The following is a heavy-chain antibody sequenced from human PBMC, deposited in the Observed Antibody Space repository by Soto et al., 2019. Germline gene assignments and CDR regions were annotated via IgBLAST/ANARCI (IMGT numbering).Heavy chain of an antibody. J-gene: IGHJ4*02. V-gene: IGHV3-23*01. D-gene: IGHD2-21*02. CDR2: ISGSGGST. CDR1: GFTFSSYA. Sequence: GGSLRLSCAASGFTFSSYAMSWVRQAPGKGLEWVSAISGSGGSTYYADSVKGRFTISRDNSKNTLYLQMNSLRAEDTAVYYCAKAYCGGDCYYYFDYWGQGTLVTVSS. CDR3: AKAYCGGDCYYYFDY.